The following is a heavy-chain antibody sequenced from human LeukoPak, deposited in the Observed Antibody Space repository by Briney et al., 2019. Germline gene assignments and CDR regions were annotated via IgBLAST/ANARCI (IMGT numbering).Heavy chain of an antibody. Sequence: GGSLRLSCAASGFTFSSYSMNRVRQAPGKGLEWVSSISSSSNYIYYADSVKGRFTISRDNAKNSLYLQMNSLRAEDTAVYYCARESTRYYYDSSGYYHDAFDIWGQGTMVTVSS. CDR2: ISSSSNYI. CDR3: ARESTRYYYDSSGYYHDAFDI. J-gene: IGHJ3*02. D-gene: IGHD3-22*01. CDR1: GFTFSSYS. V-gene: IGHV3-21*01.